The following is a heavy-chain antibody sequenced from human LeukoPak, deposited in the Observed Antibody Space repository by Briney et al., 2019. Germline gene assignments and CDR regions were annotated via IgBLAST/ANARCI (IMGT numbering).Heavy chain of an antibody. CDR2: INHSGST. CDR1: GGSFSGYY. CDR3: ARGRDYGGNIVGAHKGVEPEDY. Sequence: SETLSLTCAVYGGSFSGYYWSWIRQPPGKGLEWIGEINHSGSTNYNPSLKSRVTISVDTSKNQFSLKLSSVTAADTAVYYCARGRDYGGNIVGAHKGVEPEDYWGQGTLVTVSS. V-gene: IGHV4-34*01. J-gene: IGHJ4*02. D-gene: IGHD4-17*01.